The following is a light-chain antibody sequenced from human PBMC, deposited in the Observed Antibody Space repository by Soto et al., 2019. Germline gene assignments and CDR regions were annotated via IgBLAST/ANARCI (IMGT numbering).Light chain of an antibody. Sequence: DIQMTQSPSSLSASIGDRVTITCRASQSFSINLNWYQQRPGKAPKLLIYTTSTLQSGVPSRFSGSGSGTDFTLTVSSLQPADFATYYCQQSYSIPLTFGGGTKVEIK. J-gene: IGKJ4*01. V-gene: IGKV1-39*01. CDR2: TTS. CDR3: QQSYSIPLT. CDR1: QSFSIN.